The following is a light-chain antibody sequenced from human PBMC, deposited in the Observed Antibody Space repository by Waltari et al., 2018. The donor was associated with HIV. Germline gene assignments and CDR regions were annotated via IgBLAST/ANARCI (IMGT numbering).Light chain of an antibody. J-gene: IGLJ3*02. CDR2: EVD. Sequence: QSALIQPASVSGSPGQSITVSCTGTNADIGNYAYVSWSQTHPGALPKLIIFEVDKRPLGMSTHFSGSKSGNTASLTISGLQAEDDAEYYCSSYAGDYNLVFGGGTKLTVL. V-gene: IGLV2-14*01. CDR1: NADIGNYAY. CDR3: SSYAGDYNLV.